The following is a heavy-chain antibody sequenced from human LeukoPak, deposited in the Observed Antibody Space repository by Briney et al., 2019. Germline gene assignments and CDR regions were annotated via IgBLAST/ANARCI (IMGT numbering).Heavy chain of an antibody. CDR3: ARDLYYYDSSAWPFFDY. Sequence: PGGSLRLSCTGSGLSFSSYWMSWVRQAPGTGLEWVANIKDDGSEKYYVDSVKGRFTISRDNAKNSLYLQMNSLRAEDTAVYYCARDLYYYDSSAWPFFDYWGQGTLVTVSS. CDR2: IKDDGSEK. V-gene: IGHV3-7*01. CDR1: GLSFSSYW. J-gene: IGHJ4*02. D-gene: IGHD3-22*01.